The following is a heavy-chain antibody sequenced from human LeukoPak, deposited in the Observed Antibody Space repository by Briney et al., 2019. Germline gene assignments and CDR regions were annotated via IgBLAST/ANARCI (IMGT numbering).Heavy chain of an antibody. CDR2: IYTSGST. CDR1: GGSISSYY. Sequence: SETLSLTCTVSGGSISSYYWSWLRQPAGKGLEWIGRIYTSGSTNYNPSLKIRVTRSVDTSKNQFSLKLSSVTAADTAVYYCARDGWVGRQQLVPGRDAFDIWGQGTMVTVSS. D-gene: IGHD6-13*01. CDR3: ARDGWVGRQQLVPGRDAFDI. J-gene: IGHJ3*02. V-gene: IGHV4-4*07.